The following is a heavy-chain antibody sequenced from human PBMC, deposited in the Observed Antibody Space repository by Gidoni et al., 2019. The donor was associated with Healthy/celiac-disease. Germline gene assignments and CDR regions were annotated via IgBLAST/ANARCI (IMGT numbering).Heavy chain of an antibody. J-gene: IGHJ4*02. CDR1: GVTCSTSW. CDR2: IKQDGCAT. D-gene: IGHD3-10*01. CDR3: ARVGHVLLWFVESQNFDY. Sequence: EVQLVESGGGLVQPGGSLTLSCAASGVTCSTSWQTLVRLAPGKGLEWLANIKQDGCATFYADPLKGRFTISGAHAKISLYLQMNCLAAEDTAVYCCARVGHVLLWFVESQNFDYWGQGTLVTVSS. V-gene: IGHV3-7*04.